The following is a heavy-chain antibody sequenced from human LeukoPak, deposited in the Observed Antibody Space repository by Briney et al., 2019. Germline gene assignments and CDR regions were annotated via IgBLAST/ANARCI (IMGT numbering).Heavy chain of an antibody. CDR3: AKSSGAYYVGAFDI. J-gene: IGHJ3*02. V-gene: IGHV3-30*18. CDR2: ISYDGSNK. CDR1: GFTFSSYG. Sequence: GGSMRLSCAASGFTFSSYGMHWVRQAPGKGLEWVAVISYDGSNKYYADSVKGRFTISRDNSKNTLYLQMNSLRTEDTAVYYCAKSSGAYYVGAFDIWGQGTMVTVSS. D-gene: IGHD1-26*01.